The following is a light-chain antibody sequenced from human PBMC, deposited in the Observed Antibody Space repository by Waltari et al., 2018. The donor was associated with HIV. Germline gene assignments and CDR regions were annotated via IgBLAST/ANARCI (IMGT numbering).Light chain of an antibody. Sequence: HSVLTQAPSASGTLGQRVTISCSGSISNIGTTSVSWFQQLPGMSPRLIIFSDSQRPSGVPDRFSTSKSGTSASLAIDGLESGDEADYYCAARDDILSGSWVFGGGT. CDR1: ISNIGTTS. J-gene: IGLJ3*02. CDR3: AARDDILSGSWV. CDR2: SDS. V-gene: IGLV1-44*01.